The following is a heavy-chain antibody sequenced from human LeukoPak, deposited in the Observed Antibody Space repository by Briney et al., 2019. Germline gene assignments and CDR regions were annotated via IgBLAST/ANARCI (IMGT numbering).Heavy chain of an antibody. Sequence: GGSLRLSCAASGFTVSSNYMSWVRQAPGKGLEWVSVIYSGGSTYYADSVKGRFTISRDNSKNTLYLQMDSLRAEDTAVYYCARAQYYYDSSGYYKEPYYYYGMDVWGQGTTVTVSS. D-gene: IGHD3-22*01. CDR2: IYSGGST. V-gene: IGHV3-53*01. CDR3: ARAQYYYDSSGYYKEPYYYYGMDV. J-gene: IGHJ6*02. CDR1: GFTVSSNY.